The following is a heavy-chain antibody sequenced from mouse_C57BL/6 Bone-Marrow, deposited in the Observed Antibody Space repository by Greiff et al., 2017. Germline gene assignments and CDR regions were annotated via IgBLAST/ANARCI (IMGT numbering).Heavy chain of an antibody. CDR1: GFTFSSSA. Sequence: EVKLVASGGGLVKPGGSLKLSCAVSGFTFSSSAMSWVRQTPEKRLEWVATISDGGSYTYYPDNVKGRFTISRDNAKNNLYLQMSHLKSEDTAMYDCAGGGICYGYDGYFDVGGTGTTVTVSS. D-gene: IGHD2-2*01. CDR2: ISDGGSYT. V-gene: IGHV5-4*03. CDR3: AGGGICYGYDGYFDV. J-gene: IGHJ1*03.